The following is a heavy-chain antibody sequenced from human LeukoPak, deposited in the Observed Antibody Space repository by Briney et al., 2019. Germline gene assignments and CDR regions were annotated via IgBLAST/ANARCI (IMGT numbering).Heavy chain of an antibody. J-gene: IGHJ4*02. V-gene: IGHV3-21*01. CDR2: ISSSSSYI. CDR1: GFTFSSYS. CDR3: ARDSVSYYDGGLDY. Sequence: GGSLRLSCAASGFTFSSYSMNWVRQAPGKGLEWVSSISSSSSYIYYADSVKGRFTISRDNAKNSLYLQMNSLRAEDTAVYYCARDSVSYYDGGLDYWGRGTLVTVSS. D-gene: IGHD3-22*01.